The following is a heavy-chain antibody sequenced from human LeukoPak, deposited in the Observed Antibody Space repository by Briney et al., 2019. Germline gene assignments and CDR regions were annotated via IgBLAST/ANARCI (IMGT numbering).Heavy chain of an antibody. D-gene: IGHD5-12*01. V-gene: IGHV4-59*12. J-gene: IGHJ5*02. Sequence: SETLSLTCTVSSGSINNYYWSWIRQTPGKGLEWIGYILSSGSTNYNPSLKSRVTISLDKSKNQFSLELTSVTAADTAVYYCARSFRYSGYDYYFDPWGQGTLVTVSS. CDR2: ILSSGST. CDR3: ARSFRYSGYDYYFDP. CDR1: SGSINNYY.